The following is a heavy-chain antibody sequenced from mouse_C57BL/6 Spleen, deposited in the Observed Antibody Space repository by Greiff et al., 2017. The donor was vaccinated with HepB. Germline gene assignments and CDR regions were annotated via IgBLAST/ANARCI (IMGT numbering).Heavy chain of an antibody. CDR3: TRGGSWGYFDV. Sequence: VQLQHSGAELVRPGASVTLSCKASGYTFTDYEMHWVKQTPVHGLEWIGAIDPETGGTAYNQKFKGKAILTADKSSSTAYMELRSLTSEDSAVYYCTRGGSWGYFDVWGTGTTVTVSS. V-gene: IGHV1-15*01. CDR2: IDPETGGT. D-gene: IGHD1-1*02. CDR1: GYTFTDYE. J-gene: IGHJ1*03.